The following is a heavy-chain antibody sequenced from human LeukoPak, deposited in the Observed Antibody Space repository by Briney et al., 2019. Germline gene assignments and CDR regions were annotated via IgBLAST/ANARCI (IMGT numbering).Heavy chain of an antibody. D-gene: IGHD3-9*01. CDR2: IYYSGST. CDR3: ARGILTGPIYAFDI. Sequence: SETLSLTCTVSGGSISSYYWSWIRQPPGKGLEWIGYIYYSGSTNYNPSLKSRVTISVDTSKNQFSLNLRSVTAADTAVYYCARGILTGPIYAFDIWGQGTLVTVSS. V-gene: IGHV4-59*01. J-gene: IGHJ3*02. CDR1: GGSISSYY.